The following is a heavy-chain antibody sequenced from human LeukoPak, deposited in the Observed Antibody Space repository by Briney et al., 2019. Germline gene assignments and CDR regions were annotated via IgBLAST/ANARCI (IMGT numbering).Heavy chain of an antibody. CDR1: GFTFTSYS. V-gene: IGHV3-23*01. CDR2: ISGGGGSP. CDR3: AKGGKWDVTPFDY. Sequence: GGPLRLSCAASGFTFTSYSMNWVRQAPGKGLEWVSTISGGGGSPYYADSVKGRFTIPRDNSTNTLYLQVNSLRAEDTAVYYCAKGGKWDVTPFDYWGQGTLVTVSS. J-gene: IGHJ4*02. D-gene: IGHD1-26*01.